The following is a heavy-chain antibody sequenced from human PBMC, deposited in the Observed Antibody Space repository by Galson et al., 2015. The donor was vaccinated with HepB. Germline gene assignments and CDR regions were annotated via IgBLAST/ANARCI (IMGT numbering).Heavy chain of an antibody. CDR3: AEDGLPNYDILTGYYYYGMDV. CDR2: ISWNSGSI. Sequence: SLRLSCAASGFTFDDYAMHWVRQAPGKGLEWVSGISWNSGSIGYADSVKGRFTISRDNAKNSLYLQMNSLRAEDTALYYCAEDGLPNYDILTGYYYYGMDVWGQGTTVTVSS. CDR1: GFTFDDYA. D-gene: IGHD3-9*01. J-gene: IGHJ6*02. V-gene: IGHV3-9*01.